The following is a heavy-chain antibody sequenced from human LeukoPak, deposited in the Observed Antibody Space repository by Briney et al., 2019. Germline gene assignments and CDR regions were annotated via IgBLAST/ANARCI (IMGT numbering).Heavy chain of an antibody. CDR3: AKDMSYDSSGYQRWRHYYYGMDV. J-gene: IGHJ6*02. D-gene: IGHD3-22*01. Sequence: PGGSLRLSCAVSGFTFSSYAMSWVRQAPGKGLEWVSAIDNGGGSTNYADSVKGRFTISRDNSKNTLYLQMNNLRAEDTAVYYCAKDMSYDSSGYQRWRHYYYGMDVWGQGTTVTVSS. CDR1: GFTFSSYA. CDR2: IDNGGGST. V-gene: IGHV3-23*01.